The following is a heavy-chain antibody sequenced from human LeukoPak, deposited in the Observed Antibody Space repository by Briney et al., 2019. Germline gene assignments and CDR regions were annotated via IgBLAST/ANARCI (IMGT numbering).Heavy chain of an antibody. CDR1: GLTFSTQW. Sequence: GGSLRLFCAASGLTFSTQWMTWVRQATGKGLEWLANIGGEGGKKFYVDSVKGRFTISRDNAENSLYLQMNSLRVEDTAVYYCARDRGWRLLDYWGQGTLVTVSS. V-gene: IGHV3-7*01. J-gene: IGHJ4*02. D-gene: IGHD6-25*01. CDR2: IGGEGGKK. CDR3: ARDRGWRLLDY.